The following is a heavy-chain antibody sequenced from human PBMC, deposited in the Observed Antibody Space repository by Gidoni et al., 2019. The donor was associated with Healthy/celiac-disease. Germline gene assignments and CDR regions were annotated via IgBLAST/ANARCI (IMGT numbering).Heavy chain of an antibody. J-gene: IGHJ4*02. CDR1: GFTFSSYG. CDR2: IWYDGSNK. CDR3: ARDQHSSGWYLDY. Sequence: QVQLVESGGGVVQPGRSLRLSCAASGFTFSSYGMHWVRQPPGKGLEWVAVIWYDGSNKYYADSVKGRFTISRDNSKNTLYLQMNSLRAEDTAVYYCARDQHSSGWYLDYWGQGTLVTVSS. D-gene: IGHD6-19*01. V-gene: IGHV3-33*08.